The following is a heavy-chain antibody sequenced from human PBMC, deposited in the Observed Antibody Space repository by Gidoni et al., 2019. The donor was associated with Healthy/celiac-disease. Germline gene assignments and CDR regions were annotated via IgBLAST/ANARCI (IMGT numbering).Heavy chain of an antibody. J-gene: IGHJ4*02. V-gene: IGHV4-34*01. Sequence: QVQLQQWGAGLLKPSETLSLTCAVYGGSFSGYYWSWIRQPPGKGLEWIGEINHSGITNYNPSLKSRVTISVDTSKNQFSLKLSSVTAADTAVYYCARAGYSSSWYDYWGQGTLVTVSS. CDR3: ARAGYSSSWYDY. CDR1: GGSFSGYY. CDR2: INHSGIT. D-gene: IGHD6-13*01.